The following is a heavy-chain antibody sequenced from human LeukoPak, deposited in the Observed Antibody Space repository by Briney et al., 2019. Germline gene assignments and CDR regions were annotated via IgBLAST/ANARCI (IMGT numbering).Heavy chain of an antibody. CDR3: ARGAAYDSSDYHRGGPDY. Sequence: PSETLSLTCAVYGGSFSGYYWSWIRQPPGKGLEWIGEINHSGSTNYNPSLKSRVTISVDTSKNQFSLKLSSVTAADTAVYYCARGAAYDSSDYHRGGPDYWGQGNLVTVSS. J-gene: IGHJ4*02. D-gene: IGHD3-22*01. CDR1: GGSFSGYY. V-gene: IGHV4-34*01. CDR2: INHSGST.